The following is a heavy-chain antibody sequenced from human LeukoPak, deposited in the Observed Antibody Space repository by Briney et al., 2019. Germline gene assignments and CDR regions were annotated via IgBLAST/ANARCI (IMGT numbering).Heavy chain of an antibody. D-gene: IGHD2-21*02. CDR3: ATAYWGGDCYSTDAFDI. J-gene: IGHJ3*02. V-gene: IGHV3-53*01. CDR2: IYSGGST. Sequence: PGGSLRLSCAASGFTVSSNYMSWVRQAPGKGLEWVSVIYSGGSTYYADSVKGRFTISRDNSKNTLYLQMNSLRAEDTAVYYCATAYWGGDCYSTDAFDIWGQGTMVTVSS. CDR1: GFTVSSNY.